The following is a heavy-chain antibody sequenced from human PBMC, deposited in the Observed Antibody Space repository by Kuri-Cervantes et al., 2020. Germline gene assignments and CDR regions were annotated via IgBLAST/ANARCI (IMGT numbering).Heavy chain of an antibody. D-gene: IGHD6-13*01. Sequence: GESLKISCTASGFTFSSYGMHWVRQAPGKGLEWVSSISSSSSYISYADSVKGRFTISRDNSKNTLYLQMNSLSAEDTAVYYCAKEISSSWYAESYWGQGTLVTVSS. CDR1: GFTFSSYG. V-gene: IGHV3-21*01. J-gene: IGHJ4*02. CDR2: ISSSSSYI. CDR3: AKEISSSWYAESY.